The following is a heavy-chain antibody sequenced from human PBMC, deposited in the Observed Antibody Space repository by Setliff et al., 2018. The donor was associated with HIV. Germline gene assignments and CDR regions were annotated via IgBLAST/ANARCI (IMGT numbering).Heavy chain of an antibody. D-gene: IGHD6-25*01. J-gene: IGHJ4*02. V-gene: IGHV3-66*02. CDR1: GFTLSNTY. CDR2: LYGSGDT. Sequence: GVLRLSCAASGFTLSNTYMAWVRQAPGKRPEWVSTLYGSGDTYHADSVKGRFTLSRDTSKNTMYLQMNSLRHEDTALYYCARVLPYNSALDNWGQGTLVTVSS. CDR3: ARVLPYNSALDN.